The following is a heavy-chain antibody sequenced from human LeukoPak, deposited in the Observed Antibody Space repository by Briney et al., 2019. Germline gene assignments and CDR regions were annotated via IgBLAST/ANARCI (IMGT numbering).Heavy chain of an antibody. CDR3: AKDAGLYGDYPLGYFDY. CDR1: GFTFSSYA. CDR2: ISGSGGST. J-gene: IGHJ4*02. Sequence: GGSLRLSCAASGFTFSSYAMSWVRQAPGKGLEWVSAISGSGGSTYYADSVKGRFTISRDNSKNTLYLQMNSLRAEDTAVYYCAKDAGLYGDYPLGYFDYWGQGTLVTVS. V-gene: IGHV3-23*01. D-gene: IGHD4-17*01.